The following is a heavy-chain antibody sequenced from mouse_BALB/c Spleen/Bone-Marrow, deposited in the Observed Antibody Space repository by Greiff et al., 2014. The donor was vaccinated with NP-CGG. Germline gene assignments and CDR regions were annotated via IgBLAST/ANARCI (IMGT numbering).Heavy chain of an antibody. CDR3: ARRDGNHAACFAY. CDR2: FPYSGST. V-gene: IGHV3-1*02. D-gene: IGHD2-1*01. CDR1: GYSITSGCS. J-gene: IGHJ3*01. Sequence: VQLQQSGPELVKPSQSLSLTCTVSGYSITSGCSWRWIRQFPGNNLGWMGYFPYSGSTNYNPSLKSRSSITRDTSKNQFFLQLNSVTTEDTATYYCARRDGNHAACFAYWGQGTLLTVSA.